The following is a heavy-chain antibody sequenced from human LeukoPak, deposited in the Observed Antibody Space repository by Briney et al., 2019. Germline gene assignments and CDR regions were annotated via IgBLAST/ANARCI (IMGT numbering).Heavy chain of an antibody. CDR1: GDSLRKSTFY. Sequence: SETLSLTCTVSGDSLRKSTFYWVWIRQPPGKGLEWIGSIYYSGGADYNPSLQSRVTISVDTSKNEFSLKVSSVTAADTAVYYCARHTVYCSSTSCYFDAFDIWGQGTMVTVSS. V-gene: IGHV4-39*01. CDR2: IYYSGGA. D-gene: IGHD2-2*01. CDR3: ARHTVYCSSTSCYFDAFDI. J-gene: IGHJ3*02.